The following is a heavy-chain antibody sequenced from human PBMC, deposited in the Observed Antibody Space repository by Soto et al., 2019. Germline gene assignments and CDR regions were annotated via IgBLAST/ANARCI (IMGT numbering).Heavy chain of an antibody. CDR3: ARVGDRAMAVSD. J-gene: IGHJ4*02. CDR2: IYYSGST. CDR1: GGSISSGDYY. D-gene: IGHD5-18*01. V-gene: IGHV4-30-4*01. Sequence: TSETLSLTCTVSGGSISSGDYYWSWIRQPPGKGLEWIGYIYYSGSTYYNPSLKSRVTISVDTSKNQFSLKLSSVTAADTAVYYCARVGDRAMAVSDWGQGTLVTVSS.